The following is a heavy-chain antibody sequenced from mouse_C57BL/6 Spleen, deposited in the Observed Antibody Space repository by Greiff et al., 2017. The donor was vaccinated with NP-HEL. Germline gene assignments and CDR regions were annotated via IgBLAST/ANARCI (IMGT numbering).Heavy chain of an antibody. V-gene: IGHV5-17*01. CDR2: ISSGSSTI. J-gene: IGHJ2*01. CDR1: GFTFSDYG. CDR3: ARDSSGYYFDY. D-gene: IGHD3-2*02. Sequence: EVKLVESGGGLVKPGGSLKLSCAASGFTFSDYGMHWVRQAPEKGLEWVAYISSGSSTIYYADTVKGRVPISRDNAKNTLFLQMTSLRSEDTAMYYCARDSSGYYFDYWGQGTTLTVSS.